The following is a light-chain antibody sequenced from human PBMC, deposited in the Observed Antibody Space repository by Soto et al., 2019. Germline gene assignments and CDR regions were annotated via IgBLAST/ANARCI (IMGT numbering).Light chain of an antibody. CDR3: QQYGSSPTWT. CDR2: GAS. J-gene: IGKJ1*01. CDR1: QSVSSSY. V-gene: IGKV3-20*01. Sequence: EIVLTQSPGTLSLSPGERATLSCRASQSVSSSYLAWYQQKPGQAPRLLIYGASSRDTGILDRFSGSGSGTDFTLTISSLQPEDFAVYYCQQYGSSPTWTFGQGTKVEIK.